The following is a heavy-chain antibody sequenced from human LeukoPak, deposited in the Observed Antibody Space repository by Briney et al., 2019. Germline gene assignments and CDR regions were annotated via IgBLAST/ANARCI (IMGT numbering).Heavy chain of an antibody. J-gene: IGHJ4*02. CDR3: AKDRSCITNGSQGYFDY. CDR2: ISGSGGST. V-gene: IGHV3-23*01. D-gene: IGHD2-8*01. Sequence: PGGSLRLSCAASGFIFSSYAMSCLRQAPGKGLEWVSTISGSGGSTYYADSVKGRFTISRDNSKNTVYLQMNSLRAEDTAVYYCAKDRSCITNGSQGYFDYWGQGTLVTVSS. CDR1: GFIFSSYA.